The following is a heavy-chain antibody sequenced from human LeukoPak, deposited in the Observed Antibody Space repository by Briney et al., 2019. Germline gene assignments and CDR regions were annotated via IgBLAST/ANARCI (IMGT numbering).Heavy chain of an antibody. CDR1: GFTVSSNY. J-gene: IGHJ4*02. CDR2: IYSGGST. V-gene: IGHV3-53*01. Sequence: PGGSLRLSCAASGFTVSSNYMSWVRQAPGKGLEWVSVIYSGGSTYYADSVEGRFTISRDNSKNTLYLQMNSLRAEDTAVYYCASNTDSGGTERQGDYWGQGTLVTVSS. CDR3: ASNTDSGGTERQGDY. D-gene: IGHD2-15*01.